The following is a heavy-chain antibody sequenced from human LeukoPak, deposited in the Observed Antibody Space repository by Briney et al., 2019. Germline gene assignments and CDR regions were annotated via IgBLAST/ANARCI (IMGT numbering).Heavy chain of an antibody. CDR2: ISGSGDST. CDR1: GFTFSSYA. CDR3: AKDLKRGGYYYPFDY. V-gene: IGHV3-23*01. J-gene: IGHJ4*02. Sequence: GGSLRLSCAASGFTFSSYAMSWVRQAPGKGLEWVSAISGSGDSTYYADSVKGRFTISRDNSKNTLYLQMNSLRAEDTAVYYCAKDLKRGGYYYPFDYWGQGTLVTVSS. D-gene: IGHD3-22*01.